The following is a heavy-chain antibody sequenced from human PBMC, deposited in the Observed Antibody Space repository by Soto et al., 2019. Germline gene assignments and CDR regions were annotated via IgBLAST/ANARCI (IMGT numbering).Heavy chain of an antibody. J-gene: IGHJ5*02. CDR1: GGSFSGYY. CDR3: ARGSITIFGVVIRLDNWFDP. V-gene: IGHV4-34*01. Sequence: PSETLSLTCAVYGGSFSGYYWSWIRQPPGKGLEWIGEINHSGSTNYNPSLKSRVTISVDTSKNQFSLKLSSVTAADTAVYYCARGSITIFGVVIRLDNWFDPWGQGTLVTVSS. D-gene: IGHD3-3*01. CDR2: INHSGST.